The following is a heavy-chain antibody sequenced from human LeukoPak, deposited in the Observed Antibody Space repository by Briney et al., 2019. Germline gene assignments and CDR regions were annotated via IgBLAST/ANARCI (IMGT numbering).Heavy chain of an antibody. V-gene: IGHV1-2*02. D-gene: IGHD4/OR15-4a*01. J-gene: IGHJ4*02. CDR2: IKPDSGAT. CDR3: ARDHDYGPDY. CDR1: GYTFTVHY. Sequence: GASLKVSCKASGYTFTVHYMHWLRQAPGQGLEWMGWIKPDSGATNFAQNFQGRVTMTSDTSINTAYKELSSLTSDDTAMYYCARDHDYGPDYWGQGTLVTVSA.